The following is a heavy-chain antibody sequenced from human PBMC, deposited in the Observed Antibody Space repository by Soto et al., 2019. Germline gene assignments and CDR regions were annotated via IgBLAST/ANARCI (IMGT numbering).Heavy chain of an antibody. CDR1: GFTFSDNY. Sequence: PGGFLRLSCAASGFTFSDNYMSWIRQAPGKGLEWVSYISSSGSIIYYADSVKGRFTISRDNAKNSLYLQMNSLRAEDTAVYYCARDLGYYESDGYFDYWGQGALVTVSS. J-gene: IGHJ4*02. D-gene: IGHD3-22*01. CDR2: ISSSGSII. CDR3: ARDLGYYESDGYFDY. V-gene: IGHV3-11*01.